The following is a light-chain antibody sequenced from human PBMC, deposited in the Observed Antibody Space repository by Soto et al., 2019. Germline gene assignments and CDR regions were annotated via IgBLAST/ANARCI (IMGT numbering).Light chain of an antibody. Sequence: DIQMTQSPSTLSASVGDRVTITCRASQSISSWLAWYQQKPGKAPKLLIYDASSLESGVPSRFSASGSGTEFTLTISSLQPDDFATYYCQQYNSYSQTFGQGTKVEIE. CDR2: DAS. CDR3: QQYNSYSQT. J-gene: IGKJ1*01. CDR1: QSISSW. V-gene: IGKV1-5*01.